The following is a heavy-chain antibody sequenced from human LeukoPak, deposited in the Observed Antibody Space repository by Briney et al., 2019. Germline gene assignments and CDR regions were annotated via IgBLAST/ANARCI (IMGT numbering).Heavy chain of an antibody. CDR3: ARVVRYYDSSGYCYYFDY. Sequence: SETLSLTCTVSGGSISSGGLYWSWIRQHPGKGLEWIGHIRDSGTTYYNPSLKSRVAISLDTSKNQFSLKLSSVTAADTAVYYCARVVRYYDSSGYCYYFDYWGQGTLVTVSS. CDR2: IRDSGTT. V-gene: IGHV4-31*03. J-gene: IGHJ4*02. CDR1: GGSISSGGLY. D-gene: IGHD3-22*01.